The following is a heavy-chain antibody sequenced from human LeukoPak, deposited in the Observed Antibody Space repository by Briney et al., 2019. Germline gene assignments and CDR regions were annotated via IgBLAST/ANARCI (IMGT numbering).Heavy chain of an antibody. V-gene: IGHV1-8*01. J-gene: IGHJ3*02. Sequence: ASVKVSCKASGYTFTSYDINWVRQATGQGLEWMGWMNPNSGNTGYAQKFQGRVTMARNTSISTAYMELSSLRSEDTAAYYCARQRWFGTPLDIWGQGTMVTVSS. CDR3: ARQRWFGTPLDI. CDR2: MNPNSGNT. D-gene: IGHD3-10*01. CDR1: GYTFTSYD.